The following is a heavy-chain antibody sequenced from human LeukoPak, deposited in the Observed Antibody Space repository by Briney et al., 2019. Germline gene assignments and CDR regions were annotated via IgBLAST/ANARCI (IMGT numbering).Heavy chain of an antibody. V-gene: IGHV4-34*01. CDR3: AREWELQFDY. J-gene: IGHJ4*02. CDR2: INHSGST. CDR1: GGSFSGYY. Sequence: PSETLSLTCAVYGGSFSGYYWSWIRQPPGKGLEWIGEINHSGSTNYNPSLKSRVTISVDTSKNQFSLKLSSVTAADTAVYYCAREWELQFDYWGQGTLVTVSS. D-gene: IGHD1-26*01.